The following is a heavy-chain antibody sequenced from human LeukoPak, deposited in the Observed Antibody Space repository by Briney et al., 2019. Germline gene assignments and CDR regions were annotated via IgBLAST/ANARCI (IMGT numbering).Heavy chain of an antibody. V-gene: IGHV3-23*01. D-gene: IGHD6-13*01. J-gene: IGHJ5*02. CDR1: GFTFSSYA. CDR3: AKDSGQQQLVPFWFDP. CDR2: ISGSGGST. Sequence: GGSLRLSCAASGFTFSSYAMGWVRQAPGKGLEWVPAISGSGGSTYYADSVKGRFTISRDNSKNTLYLQMNSLRAEDTAVYYCAKDSGQQQLVPFWFDPWGQGTLVTVSS.